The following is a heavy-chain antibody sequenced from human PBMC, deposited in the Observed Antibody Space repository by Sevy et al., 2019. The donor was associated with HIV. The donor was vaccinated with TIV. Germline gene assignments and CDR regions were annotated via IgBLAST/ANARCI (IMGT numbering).Heavy chain of an antibody. J-gene: IGHJ6*02. CDR3: AKDNRPATMSNSSYYYYYGMDV. V-gene: IGHV3-9*01. Sequence: GGSLRLSCAASGFSFGDYAMHWVRQAPGKGLEWVSGISWNSVSLDCADSVKGRFTISRDNAKNSLFLQMNRLRSEDTALYYCAKDNRPATMSNSSYYYYYGMDVWGQGTTVTVSS. CDR1: GFSFGDYA. D-gene: IGHD6-6*01. CDR2: ISWNSVSL.